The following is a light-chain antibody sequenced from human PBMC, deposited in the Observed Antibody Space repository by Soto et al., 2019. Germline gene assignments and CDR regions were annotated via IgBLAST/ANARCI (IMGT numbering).Light chain of an antibody. CDR2: DVS. Sequence: QSALTQPASVSGSPGQSITISCTGTSSDVGGYNYVSWYQQHPGKAPKLMMYDVSNRPSEVSNRFSGSKSGNTASLTISGLQAEYEADYYCSSYTTSSALVVFGGGTKLTVL. CDR1: SSDVGGYNY. J-gene: IGLJ2*01. CDR3: SSYTTSSALVV. V-gene: IGLV2-14*01.